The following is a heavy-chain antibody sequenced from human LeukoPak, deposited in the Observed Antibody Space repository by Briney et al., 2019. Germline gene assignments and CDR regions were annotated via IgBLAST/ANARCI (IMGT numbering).Heavy chain of an antibody. CDR3: AKDQIGWAPGYVSGPLDQ. V-gene: IGHV3-30*18. Sequence: PGGSLRLSCAASGFSFTMYGIHWVRQAPGKGLEWVAVISTDGNNEYYANSVKGRSTISRDNSKNTVYLQMTSLRTEDTAVYYCAKDQIGWAPGYVSGPLDQWGQGTLVTVSS. CDR1: GFSFTMYG. D-gene: IGHD6-19*01. CDR2: ISTDGNNE. J-gene: IGHJ4*02.